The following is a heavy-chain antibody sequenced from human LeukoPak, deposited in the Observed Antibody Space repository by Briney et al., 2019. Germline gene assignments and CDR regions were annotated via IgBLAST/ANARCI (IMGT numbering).Heavy chain of an antibody. J-gene: IGHJ5*02. Sequence: PSETLSLTCTVSGGSISSYYWSWIRQPPGKGLEWIGYISYSGSSNYNPSLKSRVSISVDTSKNQFSLKLNSVTAADTAVYYCTRDTGTTGEVKFDPWGQGTLVTVSS. D-gene: IGHD4-17*01. V-gene: IGHV4-59*01. CDR3: TRDTGTTGEVKFDP. CDR2: ISYSGSS. CDR1: GGSISSYY.